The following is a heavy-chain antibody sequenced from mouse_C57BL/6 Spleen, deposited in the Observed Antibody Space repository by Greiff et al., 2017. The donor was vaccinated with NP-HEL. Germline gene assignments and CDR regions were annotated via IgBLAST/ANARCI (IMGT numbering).Heavy chain of an antibody. CDR1: GFNIKDDY. CDR2: IDPENGDT. CDR3: TTPPAWFAY. J-gene: IGHJ3*01. V-gene: IGHV14-4*01. Sequence: VQLQQSGAELVRPGASVKLSCTASGFNIKDDYMHWVKQRPEQGLEWIGWIDPENGDTEYASKFQGKATITADTSSNTAYLQLSSLTSDDTAVYYCTTPPAWFAYWGQGTLVTVSA.